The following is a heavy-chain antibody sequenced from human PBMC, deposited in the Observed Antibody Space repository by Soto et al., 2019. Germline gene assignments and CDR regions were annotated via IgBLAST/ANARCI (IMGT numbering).Heavy chain of an antibody. Sequence: ASVKVSCKASGHTFTSSGNSWVRQAPGRGFEWMGWISTHNGNTIYAPRVQDRVTMTTQISTNTAYMELRSLRDDDTAVYYCAREGILGPHDGYDMWGQGTLVTVS. CDR1: GHTFTSSG. CDR3: AREGILGPHDGYDM. CDR2: ISTHNGNT. J-gene: IGHJ3*02. V-gene: IGHV1-18*04. D-gene: IGHD3-3*01.